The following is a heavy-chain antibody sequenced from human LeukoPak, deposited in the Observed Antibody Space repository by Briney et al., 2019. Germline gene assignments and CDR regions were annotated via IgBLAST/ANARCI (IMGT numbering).Heavy chain of an antibody. CDR1: GGTFSSYA. CDR3: ARPPTSIAAAGPEWFDP. CDR2: IIPILGIA. D-gene: IGHD6-13*01. J-gene: IGHJ5*02. V-gene: IGHV1-69*04. Sequence: SVKVSCKASGGTFSSYAISWARQAPGQGLEWMGRIIPILGIANYAQKFQGRVTITADKSTSTAYMELSSLRSEDTAVYYCARPPTSIAAAGPEWFDPWGQGTLVTVSS.